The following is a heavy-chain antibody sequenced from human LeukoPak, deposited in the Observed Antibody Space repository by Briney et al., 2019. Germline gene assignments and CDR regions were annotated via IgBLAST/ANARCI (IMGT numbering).Heavy chain of an antibody. CDR1: GFTFSSYA. V-gene: IGHV3-23*01. D-gene: IGHD2-15*01. CDR3: AKGYCGGASCKSLFDY. J-gene: IGHJ4*02. CDR2: IIGSGGST. Sequence: GGSLRLSCAASGFTFSSYAMSWVRQAPGKGLEWVSLIIGSGGSTYYADSVKGRFTISRDNSKNTLYLQMNSLRAEDTALYYCAKGYCGGASCKSLFDYWGQGTLVTVSS.